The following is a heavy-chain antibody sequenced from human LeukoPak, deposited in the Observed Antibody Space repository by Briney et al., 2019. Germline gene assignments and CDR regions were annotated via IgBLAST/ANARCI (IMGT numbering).Heavy chain of an antibody. CDR3: ARAPEVLLKDAFDI. CDR2: IWYDGSNK. D-gene: IGHD3-10*01. V-gene: IGHV3-33*01. J-gene: IGHJ3*02. Sequence: PGGSLRLSCAASGFTFSSYGMHWVRQAPGKGLEWVAVIWYDGSNKYYADSVKGRFTISRDNSKNTLYLQMNSLRAEDKAVYYCARAPEVLLKDAFDIWGQGTMVTVSS. CDR1: GFTFSSYG.